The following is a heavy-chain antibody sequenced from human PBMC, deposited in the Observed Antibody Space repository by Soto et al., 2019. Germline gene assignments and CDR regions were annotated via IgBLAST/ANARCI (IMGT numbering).Heavy chain of an antibody. Sequence: QLQLQESGPGLVKPSETLSLTCTVSGGSISSSSYYWGWIRQPPGKGLEWIGSIYYSGSTYYNPSLQSRVTISVATSKSQFPLKLSSVTAADTAVYYCERHEDGIDYWGQGTLVTVSS. J-gene: IGHJ4*02. CDR1: GGSISSSSYY. CDR2: IYYSGST. CDR3: ERHEDGIDY. V-gene: IGHV4-39*01.